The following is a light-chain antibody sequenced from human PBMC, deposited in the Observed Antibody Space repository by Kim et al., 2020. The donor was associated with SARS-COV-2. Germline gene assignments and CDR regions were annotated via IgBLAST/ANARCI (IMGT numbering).Light chain of an antibody. Sequence: DIQMTQSPSSLSTSVGARVTITCRASQDIGNYLAWYQQKPGKVPKLLIFAASTLQSGVPSRFSGGGSVTDFTLTISSLQPEDVATYYCQKYNTVPLTFGGGTKVDIK. CDR3: QKYNTVPLT. J-gene: IGKJ4*01. CDR1: QDIGNY. CDR2: AAS. V-gene: IGKV1-27*01.